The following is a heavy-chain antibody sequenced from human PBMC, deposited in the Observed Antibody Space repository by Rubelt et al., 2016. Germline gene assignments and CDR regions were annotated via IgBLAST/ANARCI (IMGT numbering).Heavy chain of an antibody. J-gene: IGHJ3*02. CDR1: GYTFTSCY. V-gene: IGHV1-46*01. Sequence: SCKASGYTFTSCYMHWVRQAPGQGLEWMGVINPSGGTPNYAQKFQGRVTMTRATSTSTAYMVLRSLRSDGTAVYYCAREWASGSYSENDAFDIWGQGTMVTVSS. D-gene: IGHD1-26*01. CDR2: INPSGGTP. CDR3: AREWASGSYSENDAFDI.